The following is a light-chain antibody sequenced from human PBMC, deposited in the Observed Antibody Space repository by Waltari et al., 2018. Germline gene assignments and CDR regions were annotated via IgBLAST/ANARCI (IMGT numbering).Light chain of an antibody. CDR2: WAS. CDR1: QSVFYSSNNNNY. CDR3: QQYYRTPQT. Sequence: DLVMTQSPDSLAVSLGKRATINCKSSQSVFYSSNNNNYLAWYQQKPGQPPKLLVYWASTRESGVPDRFSGSGSETDFTLTISSLQAEDVAVYYCQQYYRTPQTFGQGTKVEIK. V-gene: IGKV4-1*01. J-gene: IGKJ1*01.